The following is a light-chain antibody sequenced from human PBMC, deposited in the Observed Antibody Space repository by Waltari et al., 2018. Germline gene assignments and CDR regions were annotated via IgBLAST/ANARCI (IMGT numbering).Light chain of an antibody. V-gene: IGLV2-23*02. J-gene: IGLJ1*01. CDR1: NSNVDILHL. CDR2: EIR. CDR3: CSFAGYGIYV. Sequence: QSALTQPASVSGSPGQSITISCTAVNSNVDILHLVSWYQHHPGRTPRLLIYEIRQRPSGISNRFSGSKSGNTASLTISGLQPEDEADYFCCSFAGYGIYVFGSGTQVSVL.